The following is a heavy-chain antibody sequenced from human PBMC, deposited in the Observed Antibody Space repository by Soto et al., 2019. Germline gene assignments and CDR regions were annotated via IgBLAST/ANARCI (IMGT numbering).Heavy chain of an antibody. D-gene: IGHD3-10*01. J-gene: IGHJ4*02. CDR1: GYTFTNFR. CDR2: ISAFNGNT. Sequence: ASVKFSCKTSGYTFTNFRISWVRQAPGQGLEWMGWISAFNGNTDYAQKVQGRVTMTTDTSTSTAYMELRSLTSDDTAVYYCARDRSNSDYWGQGTLVTVSS. V-gene: IGHV1-18*01. CDR3: ARDRSNSDY.